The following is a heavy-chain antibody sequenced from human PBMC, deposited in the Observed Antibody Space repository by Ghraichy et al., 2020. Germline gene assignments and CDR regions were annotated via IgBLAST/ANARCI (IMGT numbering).Heavy chain of an antibody. J-gene: IGHJ5*02. CDR3: AKDDSTMVRGVMHFDP. Sequence: GGSLRLSCAASGFTFSSYAMSWVRQAPGKGLEWVSAISGSGGSTYYADSVKDRFTISRDNSKNTLYLQMNSLRAEDTAVYYCAKDDSTMVRGVMHFDPWGQGTLVTVSS. V-gene: IGHV3-23*01. D-gene: IGHD3-10*01. CDR1: GFTFSSYA. CDR2: ISGSGGST.